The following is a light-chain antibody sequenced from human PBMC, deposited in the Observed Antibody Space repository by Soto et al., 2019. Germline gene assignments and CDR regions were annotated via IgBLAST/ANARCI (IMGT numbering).Light chain of an antibody. CDR1: SSNIGHNT. V-gene: IGLV1-44*01. Sequence: QAVVTQPPSASGTPGQRVTISCSGSSSNIGHNTVNWYRQLPGTAPKLLIYSSDQRPSGVPDRFSGSKSGTSASLAISGLQSEDEADYYCAAWDESLNVVLFGGGTKVTVL. CDR2: SSD. CDR3: AAWDESLNVVL. J-gene: IGLJ2*01.